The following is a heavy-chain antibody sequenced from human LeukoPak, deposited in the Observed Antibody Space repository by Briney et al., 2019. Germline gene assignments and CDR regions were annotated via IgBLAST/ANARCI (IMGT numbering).Heavy chain of an antibody. V-gene: IGHV4-4*07. CDR1: GGSISSYY. CDR2: IYTSGST. J-gene: IGHJ3*02. Sequence: PSETLSLTCTASGGSISSYYWSWIRQPAGKGLEWIGRIYTSGSTNYNPSLKSRVTMSVDTSKNQFSLKLSSVTAADTAVYYCARERGVVVVPAAPDAFDIWGQGTMVTVSS. CDR3: ARERGVVVVPAAPDAFDI. D-gene: IGHD2-2*01.